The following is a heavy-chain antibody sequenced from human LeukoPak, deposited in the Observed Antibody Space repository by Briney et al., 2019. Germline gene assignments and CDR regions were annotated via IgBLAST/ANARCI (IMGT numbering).Heavy chain of an antibody. D-gene: IGHD6-19*01. CDR1: GYSISSGYY. J-gene: IGHJ6*03. CDR2: IYHSGST. CDR3: ARRGSVYYYYMDV. Sequence: SETLSLTCAVSGYSISSGYYWGWIRQPPGKGLEWIGSIYHSGSTYYNPSLKSRVTISVDTSKNQFSLKLSSVTAAGTAVYYCARRGSVYYYYMDVWGKGTTVTVSS. V-gene: IGHV4-38-2*01.